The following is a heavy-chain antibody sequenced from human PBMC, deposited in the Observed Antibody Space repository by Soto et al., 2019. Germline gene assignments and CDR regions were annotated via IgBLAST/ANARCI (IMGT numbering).Heavy chain of an antibody. CDR3: ARARYCSGGSCYSGYYGMDV. D-gene: IGHD2-15*01. J-gene: IGHJ6*02. V-gene: IGHV1-18*01. CDR1: GYTFTSYG. CDR2: ISAYNGNT. Sequence: ASVKVSCKASGYTFTSYGISWVRQAPGQGLEWMGWISAYNGNTNYAEKLQGRVTMNTDTSTSTAYMELRSLRSDDTAVYYCARARYCSGGSCYSGYYGMDVWGQGTTVTVSS.